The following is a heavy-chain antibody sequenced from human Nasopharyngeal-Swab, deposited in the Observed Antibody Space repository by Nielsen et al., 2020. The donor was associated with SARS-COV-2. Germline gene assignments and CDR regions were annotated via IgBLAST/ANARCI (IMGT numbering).Heavy chain of an antibody. CDR2: IYYSGSA. CDR3: AGRPDYGDYTGGFDY. J-gene: IGHJ4*02. Sequence: LGHPSREGLEWIGNIYYSGSAYYNPSLKSRVTISVDTSKNQFSLKLSSVTAADTAVYYCAGRPDYGDYTGGFDYWGQGTLVTVSS. D-gene: IGHD4-17*01. V-gene: IGHV4-39*07.